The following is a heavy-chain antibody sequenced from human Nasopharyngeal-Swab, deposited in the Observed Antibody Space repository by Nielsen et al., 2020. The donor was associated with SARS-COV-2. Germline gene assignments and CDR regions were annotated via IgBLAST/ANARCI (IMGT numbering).Heavy chain of an antibody. CDR3: ARCREYCSSTTCYVNWFDP. V-gene: IGHV2-26*01. D-gene: IGHD2-2*01. J-gene: IGHJ5*02. CDR2: IFSNDEK. Sequence: WIRQPPGKALEWLAHIFSNDEKLYSISLNSRLTISKDTSKSQVVLTMTNMDPVDTATYYCARCREYCSSTTCYVNWFDPWGQGTQVTVSS.